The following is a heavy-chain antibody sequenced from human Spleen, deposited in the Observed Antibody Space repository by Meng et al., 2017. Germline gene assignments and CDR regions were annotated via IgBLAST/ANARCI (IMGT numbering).Heavy chain of an antibody. J-gene: IGHJ4*02. CDR3: VPRTTYFDS. CDR2: IYSDDST. CDR1: GFVMSHTY. Sequence: EVQLVESGGGLIRPGGSLRLSCAASGFVMSHTYMTWIRQAPGKGLDWVSYIYSDDSTYYADAVKGRLTISRDNSRNTLYLQMNSLRAEDTAVYYCVPRTTYFDSWGLGTLVTVSS. V-gene: IGHV3-53*01. D-gene: IGHD4-11*01.